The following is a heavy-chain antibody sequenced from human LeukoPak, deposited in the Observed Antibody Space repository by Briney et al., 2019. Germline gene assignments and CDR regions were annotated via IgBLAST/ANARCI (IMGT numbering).Heavy chain of an antibody. CDR2: ISAYNGNT. J-gene: IGHJ4*02. V-gene: IGHV1-18*04. CDR1: GYTFTSYG. CDR3: ARLLPRGYYFDY. Sequence: ASVKVSCKASGYTFTSYGISWVRQAPGQGPEWMGWISAYNGNTNYAQKLQGRVTMTTDTSTSTAYMELRSLRSDDTAVYYCARLLPRGYYFDYWGQGTLVTVSS. D-gene: IGHD3-10*01.